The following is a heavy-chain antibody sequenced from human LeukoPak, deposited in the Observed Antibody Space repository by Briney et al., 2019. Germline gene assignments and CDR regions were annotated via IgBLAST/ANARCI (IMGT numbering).Heavy chain of an antibody. J-gene: IGHJ6*03. Sequence: ASVKVSCKASGYTFTSYGISWVRQAPGQGLEWMGWISAYNGNTNYAQKLQGRVTMTTDTSTSTAYMELSSLRSEDTAVYYCATYYYDSSGSGYYYYMDVWGKGTTVTVSS. CDR1: GYTFTSYG. CDR2: ISAYNGNT. CDR3: ATYYYDSSGSGYYYYMDV. D-gene: IGHD3-22*01. V-gene: IGHV1-18*01.